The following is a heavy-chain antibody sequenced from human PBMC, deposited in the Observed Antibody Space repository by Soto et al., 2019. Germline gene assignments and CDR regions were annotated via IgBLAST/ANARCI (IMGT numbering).Heavy chain of an antibody. CDR2: IYPGDSDT. CDR3: ARQQQLTHGMDV. Sequence: GESLKISCKGSGYPFTSFLIGWGRQMPGKSLEWMGIIYPGDSDTRYSPSFQGQVTISADKSISTAYLQWSSLKASDTAMYYCARQQQLTHGMDVWGQGTTVTVSS. CDR1: GYPFTSFL. D-gene: IGHD6-13*01. J-gene: IGHJ6*02. V-gene: IGHV5-51*01.